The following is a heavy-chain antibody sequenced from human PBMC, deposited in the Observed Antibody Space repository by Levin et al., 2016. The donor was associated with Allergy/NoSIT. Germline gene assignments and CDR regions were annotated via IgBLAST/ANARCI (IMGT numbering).Heavy chain of an antibody. J-gene: IGHJ4*02. D-gene: IGHD3-10*01. CDR3: ARQITMVRGVHMWGVYYFDY. CDR2: IYYSGST. V-gene: IGHV4-39*01. Sequence: SETLSLTCTVSGGSISSSSYYWGWIRQPPGKGLEWIGSIYYSGSTYYNPSLKSRVTISVDTSKNQFSLKLSSVTAADTAVYYCARQITMVRGVHMWGVYYFDYWGQGTLVTVSS. CDR1: GGSISSSSYY.